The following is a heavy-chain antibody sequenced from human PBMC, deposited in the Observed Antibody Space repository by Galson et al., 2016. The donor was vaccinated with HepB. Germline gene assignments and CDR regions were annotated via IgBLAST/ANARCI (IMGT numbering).Heavy chain of an antibody. CDR1: GGSFSGYF. D-gene: IGHD5-12*01. CDR3: ARGSSGYDSKQWFVFGPPHRLTWFDY. Sequence: TLSLTCAVYGGSFSGYFWSWVRQPPGKGLEWIGEINHSGGTTYNPSFKSRVTISIDTWKNQFSLKLHSVTAADTSVYFCARGSSGYDSKQWFVFGPPHRLTWFDYWGPGTLVTVSS. J-gene: IGHJ4*02. CDR2: INHSGGT. V-gene: IGHV4-34*01.